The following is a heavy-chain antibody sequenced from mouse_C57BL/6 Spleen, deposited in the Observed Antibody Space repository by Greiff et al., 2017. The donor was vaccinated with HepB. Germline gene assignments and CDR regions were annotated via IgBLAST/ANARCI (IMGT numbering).Heavy chain of an antibody. CDR3: ARDPFDY. CDR1: GYSITSGYY. Sequence: EVKLQESGPGLVKPSQSLSLTCSVTGYSITSGYYWNWIRQFPGNKLEWMGYISYDGSNNYNPSLKNRISITRDTSKNQFFLKLNSVTTEDTATYDCARDPFDYWGQGTTLTVSS. J-gene: IGHJ2*01. V-gene: IGHV3-6*01. CDR2: ISYDGSN.